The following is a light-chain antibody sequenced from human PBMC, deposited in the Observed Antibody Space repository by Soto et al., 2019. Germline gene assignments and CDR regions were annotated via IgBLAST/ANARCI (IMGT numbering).Light chain of an antibody. CDR1: SGHSSYA. Sequence: QSVLTQSPSASASLGASVRLSCTLSSGHSSYAIAWHQQQPQKGPRYLMKVNSDGSHSKGDGIPDRFSGSSSGAERHLTISSLQSEDEADYYCQTWGTGTQLIFGGGTKVTVL. J-gene: IGLJ2*01. CDR2: VNSDGSH. V-gene: IGLV4-69*01. CDR3: QTWGTGTQLI.